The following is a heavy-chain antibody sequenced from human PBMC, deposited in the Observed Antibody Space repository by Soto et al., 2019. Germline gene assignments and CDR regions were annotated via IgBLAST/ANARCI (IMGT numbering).Heavy chain of an antibody. J-gene: IGHJ4*02. CDR3: ARGPESGDF. V-gene: IGHV3-30*04. CDR2: ISYDGSEK. Sequence: QVQLVESGGGVVQPGRSLRLSCATSGFTFSTFSMHWVRQAPGKGLEWVAHISYDGSEKDYADSVKGRFTISRDNSDNTLFLQMNSLTSEDTGVYYCARGPESGDFWGQGTLVTDPS. CDR1: GFTFSTFS. D-gene: IGHD1-26*01.